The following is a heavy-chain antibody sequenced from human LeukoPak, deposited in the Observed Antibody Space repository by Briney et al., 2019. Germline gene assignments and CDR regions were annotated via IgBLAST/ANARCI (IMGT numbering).Heavy chain of an antibody. CDR3: ARVESADSLYAFDI. J-gene: IGHJ3*02. CDR1: GFTFDDYG. D-gene: IGHD2-21*01. CDR2: INWNGGST. Sequence: GGSLRLSCAVSGFTFDDYGMSWVRHAPGKGLEWVSCINWNGGSTGYADSVKGRFTISRDNAKTSLYLQMNSLRAEDTALYHCARVESADSLYAFDIWGQGTMVTVSS. V-gene: IGHV3-20*01.